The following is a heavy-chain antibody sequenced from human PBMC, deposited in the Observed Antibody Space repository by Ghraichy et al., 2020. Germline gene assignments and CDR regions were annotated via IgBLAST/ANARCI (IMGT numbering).Heavy chain of an antibody. V-gene: IGHV3-7*01. CDR1: GFTFSSYW. CDR2: IKQDGSEK. J-gene: IGHJ6*02. CDR3: GRSMDV. Sequence: GGSLRLSCAASGFTFSSYWMHWVRQAPGKGLEWVANIKQDGSEKYYVESVKGRFTISRDKAKNSLYRQMNSLRVEDTAVYYCGRSMDVWGQGTTVTVSS.